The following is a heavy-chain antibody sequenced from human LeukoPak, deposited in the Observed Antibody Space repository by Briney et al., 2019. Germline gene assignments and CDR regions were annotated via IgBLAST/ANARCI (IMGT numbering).Heavy chain of an antibody. D-gene: IGHD3-22*01. J-gene: IGHJ4*02. CDR1: GYSFSTYW. CDR3: ARRVNSGYYFDY. V-gene: IGHV5-51*01. CDR2: IYPGDSDT. Sequence: PGESLKISCKGSGYSFSTYWIGWVRQMPGKGLELIGIIYPGDSDTTYSPSFQGQVTISVDKSISTAYLQWSTLRASDTAMYYCARRVNSGYYFDYWAEGTLVTVSS.